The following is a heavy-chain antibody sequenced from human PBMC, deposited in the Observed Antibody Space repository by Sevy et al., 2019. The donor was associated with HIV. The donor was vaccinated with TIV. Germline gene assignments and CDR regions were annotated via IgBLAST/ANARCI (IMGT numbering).Heavy chain of an antibody. CDR3: ARDGEGIAAAGRGVDAFDI. Sequence: ASVKVSCKASGYTFTGYYMHWVRQAPGQGLEWMGRINPNSGGTNYAQKVQGRVTMTRDTSISTAYMELSRLRSDDTAVYYCARDGEGIAAAGRGVDAFDIWGQGTMVTVSS. D-gene: IGHD6-13*01. V-gene: IGHV1-2*06. CDR2: INPNSGGT. CDR1: GYTFTGYY. J-gene: IGHJ3*02.